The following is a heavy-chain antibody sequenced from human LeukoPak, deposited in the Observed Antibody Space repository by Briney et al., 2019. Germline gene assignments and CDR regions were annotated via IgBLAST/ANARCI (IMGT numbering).Heavy chain of an antibody. V-gene: IGHV3-64*01. CDR3: ARVYCSSTSSLFDY. CDR1: GFTFSSYA. D-gene: IGHD2-2*01. Sequence: QPGGSLRLSCAASGFTFSSYAMHWVRQAPGKGLEYVSAISSNGGSTYYANSVKGRFTISRDNSKNTLYLQMGSLRAEDMAVYYCARVYCSSTSSLFDYWGQGTLVTVSS. J-gene: IGHJ4*02. CDR2: ISSNGGST.